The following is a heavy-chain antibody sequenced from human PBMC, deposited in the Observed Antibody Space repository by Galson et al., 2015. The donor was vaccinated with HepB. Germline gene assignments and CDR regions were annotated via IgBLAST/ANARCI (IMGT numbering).Heavy chain of an antibody. CDR3: AGGITIPYYYYYGMDV. CDR2: IIPIFGTA. J-gene: IGHJ6*02. Sequence: SVKVSCKASGGTFSSYAISWVRQAPGQGLEWMGGIIPIFGTANYAQKFQGRVTITADESTSTAYMELSSLRSEDTAVYYCAGGITIPYYYYYGMDVWGQGTTVTVSS. D-gene: IGHD3-3*01. CDR1: GGTFSSYA. V-gene: IGHV1-69*13.